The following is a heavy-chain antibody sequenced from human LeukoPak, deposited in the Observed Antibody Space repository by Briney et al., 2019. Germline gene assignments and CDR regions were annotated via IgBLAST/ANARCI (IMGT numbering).Heavy chain of an antibody. CDR3: ARVAAAAHNDY. CDR1: GGSFSGYY. Sequence: SETLSLTCAVYGGSFSGYYWSWIRQPPGKGLEWIGEINHSGSTNYNPSLKSRVTISVDTSKNQFSLKLSSVTAADTAVYYCARVAAAAHNDYWGQGTLVTVSS. CDR2: INHSGST. D-gene: IGHD6-13*01. V-gene: IGHV4-34*01. J-gene: IGHJ4*02.